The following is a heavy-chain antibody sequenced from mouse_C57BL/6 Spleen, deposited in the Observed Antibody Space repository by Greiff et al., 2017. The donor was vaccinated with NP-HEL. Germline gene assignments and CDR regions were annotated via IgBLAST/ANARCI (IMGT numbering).Heavy chain of an antibody. CDR1: GFSLTSYG. J-gene: IGHJ1*03. Sequence: VKLVESGPGLVAPSQSLSITCTVSGFSLTSYGVSWVRQPPGKGLEWLGVIWGDGSTHYHSALISRLTICKDNSKSHVFLKLNSLQTDDTATDYGAKKENWYFDVWGTGTTVTVSS. V-gene: IGHV2-3*01. CDR2: IWGDGST. CDR3: AKKENWYFDV.